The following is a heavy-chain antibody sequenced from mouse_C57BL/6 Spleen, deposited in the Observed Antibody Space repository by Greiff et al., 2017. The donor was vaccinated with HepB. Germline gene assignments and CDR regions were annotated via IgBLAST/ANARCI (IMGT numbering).Heavy chain of an antibody. CDR3: TTVVAKGTWFAY. V-gene: IGHV14-4*01. D-gene: IGHD1-1*01. CDR2: IDPENGDT. J-gene: IGHJ3*01. Sequence: VQLQQSGAELVRPGASVKLSCTASGFNIKDDYMHWVKQRPGQGLEWIGWIDPENGDTEYASKFQGKATITADTSSNTAYLQLSSLTSEDTAVYYCTTVVAKGTWFAYWGQGTLVTVSA. CDR1: GFNIKDDY.